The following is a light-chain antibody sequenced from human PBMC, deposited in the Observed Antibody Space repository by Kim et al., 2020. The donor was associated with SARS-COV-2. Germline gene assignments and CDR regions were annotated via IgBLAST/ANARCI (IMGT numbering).Light chain of an antibody. J-gene: IGLJ2*01. Sequence: QSFTISCTGTGNDVRSSNLVSWYQQRRGKAPQLMIYEVTKRPSGVSNRFSASKSGNTASLTISGLQPEDEADYYCCSYAGANTIVFGGGTQLTVL. V-gene: IGLV2-23*02. CDR1: GNDVRSSNL. CDR2: EVT. CDR3: CSYAGANTIV.